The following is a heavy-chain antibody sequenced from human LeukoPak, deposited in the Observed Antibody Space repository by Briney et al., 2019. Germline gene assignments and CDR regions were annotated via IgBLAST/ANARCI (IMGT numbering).Heavy chain of an antibody. J-gene: IGHJ6*02. Sequence: ASVKVSCKASGYTFTNYGISWLRQAPGQGLEWMGWISPYNGNTNYTQKFQGRVTMTTDTSTTTAYMELRSLRSDDTAVYYCARDLDIVVVAAAVRHYGLDVWGQGTTVTVSS. CDR3: ARDLDIVVVAAAVRHYGLDV. V-gene: IGHV1-18*01. CDR1: GYTFTNYG. CDR2: ISPYNGNT. D-gene: IGHD2-15*01.